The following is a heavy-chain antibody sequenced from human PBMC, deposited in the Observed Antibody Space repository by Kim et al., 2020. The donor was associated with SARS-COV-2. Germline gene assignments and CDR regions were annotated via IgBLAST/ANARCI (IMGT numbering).Heavy chain of an antibody. Sequence: GGSLRLSCIASGFTFTDYTMNWLRQAPGKGLEWVSGISGSGASIYYTDSVKGRFTVSRDNSKNTVYLQMNSLRVDDTAVYYCAKERRASSSPDPFDYWG. CDR1: GFTFTDYT. J-gene: IGHJ4*01. CDR2: ISGSGASI. D-gene: IGHD6-6*01. V-gene: IGHV3-23*01. CDR3: AKERRASSSPDPFDY.